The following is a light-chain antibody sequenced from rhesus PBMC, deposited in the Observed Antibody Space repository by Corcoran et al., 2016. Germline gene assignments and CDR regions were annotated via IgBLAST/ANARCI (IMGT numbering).Light chain of an antibody. CDR2: KAY. CDR1: QSISSW. Sequence: DIQMTQSPFSLSVSVGDTVTITCRASQSISSWLAWYQQKPGKAPSLRIYKAYSLQSGVPSRVTGRGSGTDFTLPINDLRSEDFATFCCQQSSRSPPYSFGQWTKVQIK. V-gene: IGKV1-22*01. J-gene: IGKJ2*01. CDR3: QQSSRSPPYS.